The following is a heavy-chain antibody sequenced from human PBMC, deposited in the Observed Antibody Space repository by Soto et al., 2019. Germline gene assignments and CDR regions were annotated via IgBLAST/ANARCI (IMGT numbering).Heavy chain of an antibody. V-gene: IGHV1-69*13. CDR1: GGTFSSYA. CDR2: IIPIFGTA. D-gene: IGHD6-19*01. Sequence: SVKVSCKASGGTFSSYAISWVRQAPGQGLEWMGGIIPIFGTANYAQKFQGRVTITADESTSTAYMELSSLRSEDTAVYYCARLFREAVARKPVAYWGRGTLVTVSS. CDR3: ARLFREAVARKPVAY. J-gene: IGHJ4*02.